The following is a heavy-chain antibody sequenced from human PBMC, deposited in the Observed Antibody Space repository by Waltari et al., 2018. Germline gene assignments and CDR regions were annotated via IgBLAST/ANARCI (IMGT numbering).Heavy chain of an antibody. CDR3: ARDEVWSAGGGPNWFDP. D-gene: IGHD3-3*01. Sequence: VIWYDGSNKYYADSVKGRFTISRDNSKNTLYLQMNSLRAEDTAVYYCARDEVWSAGGGPNWFDPWGQGTLVTVSS. CDR2: IWYDGSNK. J-gene: IGHJ5*02. V-gene: IGHV3-33*01.